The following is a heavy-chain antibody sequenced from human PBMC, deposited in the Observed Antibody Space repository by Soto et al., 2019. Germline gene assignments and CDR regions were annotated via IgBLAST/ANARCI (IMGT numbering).Heavy chain of an antibody. CDR2: IYSGGST. CDR3: ARNGYDFWSGAYYLDY. D-gene: IGHD3-3*01. V-gene: IGHV3-53*01. J-gene: IGHJ4*02. Sequence: EVQLVESGGGLIQPGGSLRLSCAASGFTVSSNYMSWVRQAPGKGLEWVSVIYSGGSTYYGDSVKGRFTISRDNSKNTLYRQMNSLRAGDTAVYYCARNGYDFWSGAYYLDYWGQGTLVTVSS. CDR1: GFTVSSNY.